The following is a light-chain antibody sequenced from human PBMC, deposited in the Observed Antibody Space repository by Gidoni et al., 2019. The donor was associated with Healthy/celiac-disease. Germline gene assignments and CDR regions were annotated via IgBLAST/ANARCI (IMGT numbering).Light chain of an antibody. V-gene: IGKV3-11*01. CDR2: DAS. CDR1: QSVSSY. Sequence: EIVLTQYPATLSLSPGERATLSCRASQSVSSYLAWYQQKPGQAPRLLIYDASNRATGIPARFSGSGSGTDFTLTISSLEPEDSAVYYCQQRSNWPLTFGGGTKVEIK. J-gene: IGKJ4*01. CDR3: QQRSNWPLT.